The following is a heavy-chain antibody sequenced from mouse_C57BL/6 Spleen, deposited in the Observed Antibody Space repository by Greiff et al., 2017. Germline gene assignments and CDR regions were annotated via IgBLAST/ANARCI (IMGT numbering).Heavy chain of an antibody. V-gene: IGHV1-81*01. D-gene: IGHD2-2*01. CDR1: GYTFTSYG. J-gene: IGHJ4*01. CDR2: IYPRSGNT. Sequence: QVQLKESGAELARPGASVKLSCKASGYTFTSYGISWVKQRTGQGLEWIGEIYPRSGNTYYNEKFKGKATLTADKSSSTAYMELRSLTSEDSAVYFCARGDYGYDGGYYYAMDYWGQGTSVTVSS. CDR3: ARGDYGYDGGYYYAMDY.